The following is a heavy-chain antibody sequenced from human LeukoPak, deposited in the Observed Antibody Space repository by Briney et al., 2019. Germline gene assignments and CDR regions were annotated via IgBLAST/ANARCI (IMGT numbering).Heavy chain of an antibody. Sequence: SETLSLTCTVSSGSISSSSYYWGWIRQPPGKGLEWIGTIYYSGSTYYNPSLKSRVTISVDTSKNQFSLKLSSVTAADTAVYYCARRPLNYYDSSGYLLTFFDYWGQGTLVTVSS. CDR1: SGSISSSSYY. V-gene: IGHV4-39*01. CDR3: ARRPLNYYDSSGYLLTFFDY. J-gene: IGHJ4*02. D-gene: IGHD3-22*01. CDR2: IYYSGST.